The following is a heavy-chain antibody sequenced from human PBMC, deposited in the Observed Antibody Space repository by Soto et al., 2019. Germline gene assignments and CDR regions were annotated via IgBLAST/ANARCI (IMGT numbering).Heavy chain of an antibody. Sequence: ASVKVSCKVSGYTLTELSMHWVRQAPGKGLEWIGGFDPEDGETIYAQKFQGRVTMTEDTSTDTAYMELSSLRSEDTAVYYCATVRWNCSSTSCYWPRGNWFDPWGQGTLVTVSS. V-gene: IGHV1-24*01. J-gene: IGHJ5*02. CDR1: GYTLTELS. D-gene: IGHD2-2*01. CDR2: FDPEDGET. CDR3: ATVRWNCSSTSCYWPRGNWFDP.